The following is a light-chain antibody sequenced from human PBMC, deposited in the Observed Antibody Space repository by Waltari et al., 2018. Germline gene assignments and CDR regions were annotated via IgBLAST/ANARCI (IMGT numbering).Light chain of an antibody. CDR1: QSVLYSSNNKNY. Sequence: DIVMTQSPDSLALSLGERATINCKSSQSVLYSSNNKNYLSWYQHKPGQPPKLLIYWASTRESGVPDRFSGSGSGADFTLTISSLQAEDVAVYYCQQSYNIPYTFGQGTKLEIK. V-gene: IGKV4-1*01. CDR2: WAS. J-gene: IGKJ2*01. CDR3: QQSYNIPYT.